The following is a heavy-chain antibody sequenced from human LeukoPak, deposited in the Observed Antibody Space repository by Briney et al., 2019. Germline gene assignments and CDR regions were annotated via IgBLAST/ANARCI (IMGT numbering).Heavy chain of an antibody. CDR2: INHSGST. D-gene: IGHD6-19*01. CDR1: GVSFSGYY. V-gene: IGHV4-34*01. CDR3: ARRTAVAGRANYFDY. J-gene: IGHJ4*02. Sequence: PSETLSLTCAVYGVSFSGYYWSWIRQPPGKGLEWIGEINHSGSTNYNPSLKSRVTISVDTSENQFSLKLGSVTAADTAVYYCARRTAVAGRANYFDYWGQGTLVTVSS.